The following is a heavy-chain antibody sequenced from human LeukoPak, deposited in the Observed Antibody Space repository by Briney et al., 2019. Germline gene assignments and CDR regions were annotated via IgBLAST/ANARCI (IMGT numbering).Heavy chain of an antibody. CDR2: IYYSGST. D-gene: IGHD2-21*01. CDR1: GGSISSGGYY. V-gene: IGHV4-31*03. J-gene: IGHJ6*02. Sequence: PSETLSLTCTVSGGSISSGGYYWSWIRQHPGKGLEWIGYIYYSGSTYYNPSLKSRVTISVDTSKNQFSLKLSSVTAADTAVYYCAREASASRTYYYGLDVWGQGTTVTVSS. CDR3: AREASASRTYYYGLDV.